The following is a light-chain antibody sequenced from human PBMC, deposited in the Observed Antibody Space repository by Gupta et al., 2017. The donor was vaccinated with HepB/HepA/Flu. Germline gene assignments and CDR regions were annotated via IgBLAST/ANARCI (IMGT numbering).Light chain of an antibody. CDR2: KAS. V-gene: IGKV1-5*03. J-gene: IGKJ4*01. CDR1: QSISGW. Sequence: DTQMTQSPATLSASVGDRVTVTCRASQSISGWLAWYQQKPGKAPKLLIHKASSLESGVPSRFSGSGSGTEFTLTISSLQPDDFAIYFCQQEVNSPLTFGGGTKVEI. CDR3: QQEVNSPLT.